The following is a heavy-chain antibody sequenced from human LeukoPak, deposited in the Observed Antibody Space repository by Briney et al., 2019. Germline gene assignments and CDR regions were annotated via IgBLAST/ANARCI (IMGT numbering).Heavy chain of an antibody. V-gene: IGHV3-21*01. J-gene: IGHJ3*02. CDR2: ISSSSSYI. D-gene: IGHD1-14*01. Sequence: GGSLRLSCAASGFTFSSYAMSWVRQAPGKGLEWVSSISSSSSYIYYADSVKGRFTISRDNAKNSLYLQMNSLRAEDTAVYYCARVGITGTTGAFDIWGQGTMVTVSS. CDR1: GFTFSSYA. CDR3: ARVGITGTTGAFDI.